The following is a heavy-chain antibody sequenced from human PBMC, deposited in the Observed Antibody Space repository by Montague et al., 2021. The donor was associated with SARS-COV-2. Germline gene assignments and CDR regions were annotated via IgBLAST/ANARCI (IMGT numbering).Heavy chain of an antibody. D-gene: IGHD3-9*01. Sequence: SETLSLTCAVYGGSFSGYYWSWIRQPPGKGLEWIGEINHSGSTNYNPSLKSRVTLSVDTSKNQFSLKLSSVTAADTAVYYCARGLAELRYFDWYHYYFDYWGQGTLVTVSS. CDR2: INHSGST. V-gene: IGHV4-34*01. CDR3: ARGLAELRYFDWYHYYFDY. CDR1: GGSFSGYY. J-gene: IGHJ4*02.